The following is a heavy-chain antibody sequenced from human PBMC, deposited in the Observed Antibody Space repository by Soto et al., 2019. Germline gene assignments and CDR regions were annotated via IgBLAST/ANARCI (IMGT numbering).Heavy chain of an antibody. CDR3: ARHLTYCSAGSCYSDFPYYGMDV. CDR1: GGSINNYY. D-gene: IGHD2-15*01. J-gene: IGHJ6*02. CDR2: VYYTGTT. Sequence: SETLSLTCTVSGGSINNYYWTWIRQPPGMGLEWIGYVYYTGTTSYNPSHKSRVTISIDGSKNQISLKLSSVTAADTVVYYCARHLTYCSAGSCYSDFPYYGMDVWGQGTTVTVSS. V-gene: IGHV4-59*08.